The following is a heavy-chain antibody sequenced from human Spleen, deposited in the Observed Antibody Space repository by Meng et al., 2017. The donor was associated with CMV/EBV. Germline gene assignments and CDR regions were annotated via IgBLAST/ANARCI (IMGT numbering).Heavy chain of an antibody. Sequence: GGSLRLSCAASDFTFANYGMNWVRQAPGKGLEWVSSISNSGSNTYYADSVKGRFTISRSNAENSLYLQMNSLRAEDTAVYYCTSGGITTPPVWGPGTTVTVSS. V-gene: IGHV3-21*04. D-gene: IGHD3-3*01. CDR3: TSGGITTPPV. CDR1: DFTFANYG. J-gene: IGHJ6*02. CDR2: ISNSGSNT.